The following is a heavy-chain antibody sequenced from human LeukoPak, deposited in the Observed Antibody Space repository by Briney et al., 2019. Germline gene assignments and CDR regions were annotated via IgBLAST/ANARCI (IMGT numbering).Heavy chain of an antibody. CDR2: ISAYNGNT. J-gene: IGHJ3*02. D-gene: IGHD6-19*01. Sequence: GASVRVSCKASGYTFTSYGISWVRQAPGQGLEWMGWISAYNGNTNYAQKVQGRVTMTTDTSTSIAYMELRSLRSDDTAVYYCARGLQENLAWLTAFSAFDIWGQGTMVTVSS. CDR3: ARGLQENLAWLTAFSAFDI. CDR1: GYTFTSYG. V-gene: IGHV1-18*01.